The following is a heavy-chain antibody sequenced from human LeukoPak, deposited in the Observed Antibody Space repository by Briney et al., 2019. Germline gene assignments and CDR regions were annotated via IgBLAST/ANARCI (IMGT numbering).Heavy chain of an antibody. J-gene: IGHJ4*02. CDR3: ARVKYYYDSSGYPMGAYFDY. V-gene: IGHV4-59*08. CDR1: GGSISSYY. D-gene: IGHD3-22*01. CDR2: IYYSGST. Sequence: SETLSLTCTVSGGSISSYYWSWIRQPSGKGLEWIGYIYYSGSTNYNPSLKSRVTISVDTSKNQFSLKLRSVTAADTAVYYCARVKYYYDSSGYPMGAYFDYWGQGTLVTVSS.